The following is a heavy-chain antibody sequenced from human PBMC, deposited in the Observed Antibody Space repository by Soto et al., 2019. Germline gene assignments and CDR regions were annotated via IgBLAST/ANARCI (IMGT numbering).Heavy chain of an antibody. V-gene: IGHV5-51*01. CDR1: GYTFSDYW. D-gene: IGHD6-19*01. CDR2: IYPSDSDT. CDR3: ARRGWLTLGWYPKLWYFDL. J-gene: IGHJ2*01. Sequence: EVQLVQSGAEMEKTGESLKISCKGSGYTFSDYWIGWVRQTPGKGLEWMGSIYPSDSDTTYSPSFQGQVTISVDKSISAADLQWNSLKASDTAIYYCARRGWLTLGWYPKLWYFDLWGRGTLVTVSS.